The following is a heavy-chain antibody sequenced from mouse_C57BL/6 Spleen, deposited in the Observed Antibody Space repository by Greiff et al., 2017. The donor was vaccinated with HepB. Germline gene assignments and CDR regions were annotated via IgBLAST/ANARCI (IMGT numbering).Heavy chain of an antibody. CDR2: INPNNGGT. CDR1: GYTFTDYY. CDR3: ARHYGSSYFDY. V-gene: IGHV1-26*01. J-gene: IGHJ2*01. D-gene: IGHD1-1*01. Sequence: EVQLQQSGPELVKPGASVKISCKASGYTFTDYYMNWVKQSHGKSLEWIGDINPNNGGTSYNQKFKGKATVTVDKSSSTAYMELRSLTSEDSAVYYCARHYGSSYFDYWGQGTTLTVSS.